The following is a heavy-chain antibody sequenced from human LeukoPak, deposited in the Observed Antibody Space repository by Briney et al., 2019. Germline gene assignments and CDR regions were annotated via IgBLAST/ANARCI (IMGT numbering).Heavy chain of an antibody. CDR1: GYSFTSYW. D-gene: IGHD1-1*01. V-gene: IGHV5-51*01. Sequence: GESLKISCKGSGYSFTSYWIGWVRQMPGKGLEWMGIIYPGDSDTRYSPSFQGQVTISADKSISTAYLQWSSLKASDTAMYYCARHESSGRNDARGPDHWGQGTLVTVSS. J-gene: IGHJ5*02. CDR3: ARHESSGRNDARGPDH. CDR2: IYPGDSDT.